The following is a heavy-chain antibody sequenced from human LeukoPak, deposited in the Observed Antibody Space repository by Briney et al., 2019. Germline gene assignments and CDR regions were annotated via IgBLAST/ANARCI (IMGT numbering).Heavy chain of an antibody. J-gene: IGHJ4*02. CDR1: GGSISSYY. D-gene: IGHD3-9*01. CDR2: IYYSGST. CDR3: ARAHILTGYAFDY. V-gene: IGHV4-59*01. Sequence: SETLSLTCTVSGGSISSYYWSWIRQPPGKGLEWIGYIYYSGSTNYNPSLKSRVTISVDTSKNQFSLKPSSVTAADTAVYYCARAHILTGYAFDYWGQGTLVTVSS.